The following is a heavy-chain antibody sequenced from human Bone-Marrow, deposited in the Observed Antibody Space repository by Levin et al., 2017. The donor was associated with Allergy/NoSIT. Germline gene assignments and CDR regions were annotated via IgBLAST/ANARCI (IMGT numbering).Heavy chain of an antibody. CDR3: ARGLEYSGLP. V-gene: IGHV3-21*01. J-gene: IGHJ5*02. CDR1: GFTFSTYT. CDR2: ITSSSSYI. D-gene: IGHD5-12*01. Sequence: GESLKVSCAASGFTFSTYTMNWVRQAPGKGLDWVSSITSSSSYIYYADSVKGRFTISRDNAKNSLYLQMNSLRVEDTAVYYCARGLEYSGLPWGQGTLVTVSS.